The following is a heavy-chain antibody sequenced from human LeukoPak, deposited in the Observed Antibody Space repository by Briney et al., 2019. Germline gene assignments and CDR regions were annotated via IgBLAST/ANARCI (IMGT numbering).Heavy chain of an antibody. CDR3: ARGNYDSSGYYPEY. Sequence: ASVKVSCKASGYTFASYDINWVRQATGQGLEWMGWMNPNSGNTGYAQKFQGRVTMTRNTPISTAYMELSSLRSEDTAVYYCARGNYDSSGYYPEYWGQGTLVTVSS. CDR1: GYTFASYD. D-gene: IGHD3-22*01. J-gene: IGHJ4*02. CDR2: MNPNSGNT. V-gene: IGHV1-8*01.